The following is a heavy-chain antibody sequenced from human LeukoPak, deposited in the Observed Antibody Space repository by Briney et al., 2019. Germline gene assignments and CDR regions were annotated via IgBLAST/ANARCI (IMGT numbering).Heavy chain of an antibody. CDR3: AKVQSDIVGAMFFSFDV. J-gene: IGHJ3*01. D-gene: IGHD1-26*01. V-gene: IGHV3-21*06. CDR1: GFTFNSYS. CDR2: IIGSGSEM. Sequence: GGSLRLSCGGSGFTFNSYSMNSVRQAPRKGLEWVASIIGSGSEMFYADSLKGRFTIYRDNSKNSLYLQMNSLRVEDTAVYYCAKVQSDIVGAMFFSFDVWGQGTMVSVSS.